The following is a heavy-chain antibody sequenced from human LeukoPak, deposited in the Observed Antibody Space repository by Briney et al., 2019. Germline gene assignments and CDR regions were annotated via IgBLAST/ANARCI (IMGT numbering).Heavy chain of an antibody. V-gene: IGHV4-61*01. CDR2: ISYSGST. J-gene: IGHJ4*02. CDR1: GGSVSSGSYY. CDR3: AREGTF. Sequence: SETLSLTCTVSGGSVSSGSYYWSWVRQPPGRGLEWIGYISYSGSTNYNPSLKSRVTISLDASKNQFSLRLRSVTAADTAVYYCAREGTFWGQGALVTVSS. D-gene: IGHD2/OR15-2a*01.